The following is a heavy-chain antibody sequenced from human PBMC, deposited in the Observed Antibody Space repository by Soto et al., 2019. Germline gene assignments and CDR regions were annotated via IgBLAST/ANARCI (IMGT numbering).Heavy chain of an antibody. D-gene: IGHD3-10*01. Sequence: EVQLVESGGGVVHPGGSRRLSCAASVFTFSSAVMSWGRHPPGKGLEWVSSITGGGSTYYADSVKGRFTISRDNSKNTLSLQMNSLRAEDTAVYSCAKDQRVRGVTSFDYWGQGTLVTVSS. CDR2: ITGGGST. J-gene: IGHJ4*02. CDR1: VFTFSSAV. CDR3: AKDQRVRGVTSFDY. V-gene: IGHV3-23*04.